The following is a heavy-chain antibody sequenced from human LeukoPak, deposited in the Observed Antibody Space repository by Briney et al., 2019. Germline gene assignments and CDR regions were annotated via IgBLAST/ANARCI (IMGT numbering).Heavy chain of an antibody. D-gene: IGHD6-13*01. CDR2: IYHSGST. Sequence: SETLSLTCAVYGGSFSGYYWSWIRQPPGKGLEWIGSIYHSGSTYYNPSLKSRVTISVDTSKNQFSLKLSSVTAADTAVYYCARVRSSWYYYYMDVWGKGTTVTVSS. V-gene: IGHV4-34*01. CDR3: ARVRSSWYYYYMDV. J-gene: IGHJ6*03. CDR1: GGSFSGYY.